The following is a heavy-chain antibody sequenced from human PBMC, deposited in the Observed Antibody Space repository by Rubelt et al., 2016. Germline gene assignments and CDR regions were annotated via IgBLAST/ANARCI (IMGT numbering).Heavy chain of an antibody. CDR3: ATGIVVVPAHVPPRDY. J-gene: IGHJ4*02. CDR2: FDPEDGET. D-gene: IGHD2-2*01. CDR1: GYTLTELS. Sequence: QVQLVQSGAAVKKPGASVKVSCKVSGYTLTELSMHWVRQAPGKGLEWMGGFDPEDGETIYAQKFQGGVTMTEDTLTDTAYMGLSSLRSEDTAVDYCATGIVVVPAHVPPRDYWGQGTLVTVSS. V-gene: IGHV1-24*01.